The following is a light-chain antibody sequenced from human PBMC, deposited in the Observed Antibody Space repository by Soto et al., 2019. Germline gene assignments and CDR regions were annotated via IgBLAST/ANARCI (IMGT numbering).Light chain of an antibody. CDR1: SSNIGATFD. J-gene: IGLJ3*02. V-gene: IGLV1-40*01. CDR3: QPFERNVGGWV. CDR2: ANT. Sequence: QSVLTQPPSASGTPGQRVTISCSGSSSNIGATFDVHWYRQFPGTAPKVLIYANTNRPSGVPDRFSASKSGTSASLAITGLQAEDGADYYCQPFERNVGGWVFGGGTKLTVL.